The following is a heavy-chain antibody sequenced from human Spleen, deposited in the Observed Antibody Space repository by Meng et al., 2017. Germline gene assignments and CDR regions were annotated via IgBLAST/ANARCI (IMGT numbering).Heavy chain of an antibody. J-gene: IGHJ4*02. CDR2: IYSGGNT. V-gene: IGHV3-66*02. CDR3: ARSPIDKNDLSALPLDY. CDR1: GFTFSSYE. Sequence: GESLKISCAASGFTFSSYEMNWVRQAPGKGLEWVSVIYSGGNTYYADSVKGRVTISRDNYKNTMFLHINSLRPEDTAVYYCARSPIDKNDLSALPLDYWGQGTLVTVSS. D-gene: IGHD3-22*01.